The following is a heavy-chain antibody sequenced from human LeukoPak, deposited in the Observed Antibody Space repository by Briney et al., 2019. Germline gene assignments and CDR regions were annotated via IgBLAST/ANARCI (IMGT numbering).Heavy chain of an antibody. Sequence: LGESLKISCQGSGYSFTSYWIGWVRQMPGKGLEWMGIIYPGDSDTRYSPSFQGQVTISADKSISTAYLQWSSLKASDTAMYYCARVPLDWTTNAFDIWGQGTMVTVSS. D-gene: IGHD1-1*01. V-gene: IGHV5-51*01. CDR2: IYPGDSDT. CDR1: GYSFTSYW. J-gene: IGHJ3*02. CDR3: ARVPLDWTTNAFDI.